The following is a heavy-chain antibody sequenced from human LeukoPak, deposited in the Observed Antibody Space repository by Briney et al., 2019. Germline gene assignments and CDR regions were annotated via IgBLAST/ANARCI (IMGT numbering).Heavy chain of an antibody. CDR2: INHSGST. Sequence: PSETLSLTCAVYGGSFSGYYWGWIRQPPGKGLEWIGGINHSGSTNYNPSLKSRVTISVDTSKNQFSLKLSSVTAADTAVYYCARAPRRTGTLDVWGKGTTVTVSS. J-gene: IGHJ6*04. V-gene: IGHV4-34*01. CDR1: GGSFSGYY. D-gene: IGHD1-1*01. CDR3: ARAPRRTGTLDV.